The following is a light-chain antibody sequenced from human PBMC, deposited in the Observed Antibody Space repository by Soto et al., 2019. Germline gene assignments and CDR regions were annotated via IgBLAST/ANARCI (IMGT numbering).Light chain of an antibody. CDR3: LQRSNWPPLLS. Sequence: IVLTQSPATLSLSPGERATLSCRASQSVTTYLAWYQQKPGQAPRLLIYDASSRATGIPARFSGSGSGTDFTLTIGGLEPEDFAFYYCLQRSNWPPLLSFGGGTKVEIK. J-gene: IGKJ4*01. CDR1: QSVTTY. CDR2: DAS. V-gene: IGKV3-11*01.